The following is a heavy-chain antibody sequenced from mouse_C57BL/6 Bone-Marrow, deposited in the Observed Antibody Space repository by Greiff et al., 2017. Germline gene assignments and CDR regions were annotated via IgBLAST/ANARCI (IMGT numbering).Heavy chain of an antibody. CDR1: GFNIKDDY. V-gene: IGHV14-4*01. Sequence: VQLQQSGAELVRPGASVKLSCTASGFNIKDDYMHWVKQRPEQGLEWIGWIDPENGDTEYASKFQGKAPITTDTSSNTAYLQLSSLTAEDTAVYYCTPLAWFAYWGQGTLVTVSA. J-gene: IGHJ3*01. CDR3: TPLAWFAY. CDR2: IDPENGDT.